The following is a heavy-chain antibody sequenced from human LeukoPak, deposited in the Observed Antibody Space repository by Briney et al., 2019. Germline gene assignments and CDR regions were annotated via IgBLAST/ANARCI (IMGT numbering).Heavy chain of an antibody. J-gene: IGHJ4*02. Sequence: SETLSLTCTVSGCSVSSGSFYWGWIRQPTGKGLEWIGYIYYSGTTNYNPSLKSRVTISVDTSKNQFSLKVTSVTAADTAVYCCARHPRFLDSHIESWGRGTLVTVSS. D-gene: IGHD3/OR15-3a*01. CDR1: GCSVSSGSFY. V-gene: IGHV4-61*01. CDR2: IYYSGTT. CDR3: ARHPRFLDSHIES.